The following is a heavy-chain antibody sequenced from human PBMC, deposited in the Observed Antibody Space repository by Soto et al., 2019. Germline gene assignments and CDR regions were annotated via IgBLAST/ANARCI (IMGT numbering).Heavy chain of an antibody. J-gene: IGHJ1*01. D-gene: IGHD2-2*01. CDR1: GTSFTNYC. CDR3: ARSYQAILSH. Sequence: SETLSLTCAVYGTSFTNYCWSWIRHLPGKGLEWIGEINHSGSTNYNPSLTGRVTLSVDTSRSQFSLKVKSVTAADTAVYFCARSYQAILSHWGQGTLVTVSS. CDR2: INHSGST. V-gene: IGHV4-34*01.